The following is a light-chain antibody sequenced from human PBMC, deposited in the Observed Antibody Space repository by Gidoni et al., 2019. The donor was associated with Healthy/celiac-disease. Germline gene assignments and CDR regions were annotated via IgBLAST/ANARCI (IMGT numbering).Light chain of an antibody. V-gene: IGLV3-1*01. CDR2: QDS. J-gene: IGLJ2*01. CDR3: QAWDSSRRQQC. CDR1: KLGDKY. Sequence: SYELTQPPSVSVSPGQTASITCSGDKLGDKYACWYQQKPGQSPVLVIYQDSKRPSGIPERFSGSNSGNTATLTISGTQAMDEADYYCQAWDSSRRQQCFGGGTKLTVL.